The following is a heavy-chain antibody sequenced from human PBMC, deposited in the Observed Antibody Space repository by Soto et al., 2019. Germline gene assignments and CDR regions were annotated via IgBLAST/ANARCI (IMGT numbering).Heavy chain of an antibody. V-gene: IGHV3-23*01. CDR2: ISGSGGST. D-gene: IGHD3-22*01. CDR1: GFTFSSYA. Sequence: GGSLRLSCAASGFTFSSYAMSWARQAPGKGLAWVSAISGSGGSTYYADSVKGRFTIPRDNSKNTLYLQMNSLRAEDTAVYYCAKWRVKLEPADAYYYYGMDVWGQGTTVTVSS. CDR3: AKWRVKLEPADAYYYYGMDV. J-gene: IGHJ6*02.